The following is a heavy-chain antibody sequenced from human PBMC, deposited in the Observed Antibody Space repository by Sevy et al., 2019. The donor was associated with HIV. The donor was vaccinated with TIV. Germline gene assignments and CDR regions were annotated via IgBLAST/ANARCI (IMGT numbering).Heavy chain of an antibody. Sequence: ASVKVSCKASGYTFTGYYMHWVRQAPGQGLEWMGRINPNSGGTNYAQKFQGRVTMTRDTSISTAYMELSRLRSDDTAVYYCARPEPVANYGMDVWGQGTTVTVSS. V-gene: IGHV1-2*06. CDR3: ARPEPVANYGMDV. J-gene: IGHJ6*02. CDR1: GYTFTGYY. D-gene: IGHD2-2*01. CDR2: INPNSGGT.